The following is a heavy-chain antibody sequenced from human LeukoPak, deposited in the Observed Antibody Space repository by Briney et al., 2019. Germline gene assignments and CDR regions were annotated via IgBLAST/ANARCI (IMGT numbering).Heavy chain of an antibody. CDR3: ARRSNYCSSTSCYSDY. D-gene: IGHD2-2*01. V-gene: IGHV5-51*01. Sequence: GESLKISCKGSGYSFTSYWIGWVRQMPGKGLEWMGIIYPGDSDTRYSPSFQCQVTISADKSISTAYLQWSSLKASDTAMYYCARRSNYCSSTSCYSDYWGQGTLVTVSS. J-gene: IGHJ4*02. CDR2: IYPGDSDT. CDR1: GYSFTSYW.